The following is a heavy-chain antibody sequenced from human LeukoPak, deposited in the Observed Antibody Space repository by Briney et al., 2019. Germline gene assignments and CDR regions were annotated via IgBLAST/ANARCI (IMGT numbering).Heavy chain of an antibody. V-gene: IGHV3-11*01. CDR3: ARVQGGVLGIRYYYGMDV. CDR1: GSTFSDYY. D-gene: IGHD3-16*01. Sequence: GGSLRLSCAASGSTFSDYYMSWIRQAPGKGLEWVSYISSSGSTIYYADSAKGRFTISRDNAKNSLYLRMNSLRAEDTAVYYCARVQGGVLGIRYYYGMDVWGQGTTVTVSS. J-gene: IGHJ6*02. CDR2: ISSSGSTI.